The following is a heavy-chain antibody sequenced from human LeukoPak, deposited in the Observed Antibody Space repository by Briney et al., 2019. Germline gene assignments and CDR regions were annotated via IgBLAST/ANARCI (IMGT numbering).Heavy chain of an antibody. CDR3: TSYSHAF. D-gene: IGHD2-21*01. CDR2: TRNRANTYAT. J-gene: IGHJ4*02. CDR1: GFIFSDHD. Sequence: GGSLRLSCEASGFIFSDHDTDWVRQAPGKGLEWVGRTRNRANTYATQYAASVKGRFTISRDDSTNSLYLQMDGLKTADTAVYYCTSYSHAFWGQGTLVTVSS. V-gene: IGHV3-72*01.